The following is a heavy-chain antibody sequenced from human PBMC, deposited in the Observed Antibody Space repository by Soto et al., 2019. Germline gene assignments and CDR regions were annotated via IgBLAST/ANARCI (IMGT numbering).Heavy chain of an antibody. V-gene: IGHV3-11*01. J-gene: IGHJ4*02. CDR1: RFTFSDYY. CDR2: ITSDGSPI. CDR3: AGGEMSTISFDY. D-gene: IGHD1-1*01. Sequence: QVQLVESGGGLVKPGGSLRLSCAASRFTFSDYYMSWIRQAPGKGLEWVSYITSDGSPIYYADSVRGRFTISRDSAKNSVSLQMNSLRAEDTAMYYCAGGEMSTISFDYWGQGTLVTVSS.